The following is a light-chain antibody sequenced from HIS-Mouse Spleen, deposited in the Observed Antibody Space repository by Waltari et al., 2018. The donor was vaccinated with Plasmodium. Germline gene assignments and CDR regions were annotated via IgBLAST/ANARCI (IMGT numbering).Light chain of an antibody. J-gene: IGKJ4*01. CDR1: QSVSRY. Sequence: EIVLTQSPATLPLSPGERATLSCRASQSVSRYLAWYQQKPGQAPRRLIYDASNRATGIPARFSGSGSGTDFTLTISSLEPEDFAVYYCQQRSNWPRVLTFGGGTKVEIK. V-gene: IGKV3-11*01. CDR3: QQRSNWPRVLT. CDR2: DAS.